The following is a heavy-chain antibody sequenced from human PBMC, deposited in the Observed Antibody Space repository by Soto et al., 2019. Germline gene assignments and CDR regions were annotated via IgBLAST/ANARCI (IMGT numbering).Heavy chain of an antibody. Sequence: QVQLVQSGPEVKKPGASVKVSCKASGYTFTSYGISWVRQAPGQGLEWMGWISTYNGNPNYAQKFQCRVTMTTDTSTSTAYMELRSLRSDDTAVFYCASAPLYSTSPKNAFDIWGHGTVITVSS. J-gene: IGHJ3*02. CDR2: ISTYNGNP. CDR3: ASAPLYSTSPKNAFDI. V-gene: IGHV1-18*01. D-gene: IGHD2-2*01. CDR1: GYTFTSYG.